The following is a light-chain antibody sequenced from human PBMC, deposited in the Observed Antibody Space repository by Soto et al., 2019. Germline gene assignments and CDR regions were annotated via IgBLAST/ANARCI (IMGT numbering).Light chain of an antibody. J-gene: IGLJ1*01. Sequence: QSVLTQPPSVSGAPGQSVTISCTGSSSNIGAGYDVHWYQQFPGAAPKLLIYGNSNRPSGVPDRFSGSKSGTSASLAISGLLAEDEADYYCQSYDGSLYVFGSGTKVPS. CDR1: SSNIGAGYD. V-gene: IGLV1-40*01. CDR2: GNS. CDR3: QSYDGSLYV.